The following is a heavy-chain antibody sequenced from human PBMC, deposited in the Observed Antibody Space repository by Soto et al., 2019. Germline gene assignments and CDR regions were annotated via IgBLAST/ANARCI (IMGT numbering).Heavy chain of an antibody. J-gene: IGHJ6*04. V-gene: IGHV1-3*01. D-gene: IGHD3-3*01. CDR2: INAGNGNT. CDR3: AGEGRFLEWLLSYYYYGMDV. Sequence: ASVKVSCKASGYTFTSYAMHWVRQAPGQRLEWMGWINAGNGNTKYSQKFQGRVTITRDTSASTAYMELSSLRSEDTAVYYCAGEGRFLEWLLSYYYYGMDVWGKGTTVTVSS. CDR1: GYTFTSYA.